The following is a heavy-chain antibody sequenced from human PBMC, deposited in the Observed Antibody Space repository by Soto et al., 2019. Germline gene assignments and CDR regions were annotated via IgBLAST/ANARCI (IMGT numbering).Heavy chain of an antibody. D-gene: IGHD3-10*01. Sequence: EVQLLESGGGLVQPGESLRLSCAASGFAFSSYAMSWVRQAPGKGLEWVSAISGSGGSTYYADSVKGRFTISRDNSKNTLYLQMNSLRAEDTAVYYCAKAPTNYGSGSYYYYWGQGTLVTVSS. V-gene: IGHV3-23*01. CDR1: GFAFSSYA. CDR3: AKAPTNYGSGSYYYY. CDR2: ISGSGGST. J-gene: IGHJ4*02.